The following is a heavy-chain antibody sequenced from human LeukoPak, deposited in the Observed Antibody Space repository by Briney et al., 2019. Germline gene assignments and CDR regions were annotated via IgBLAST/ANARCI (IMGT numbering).Heavy chain of an antibody. J-gene: IGHJ4*02. CDR3: AREGYSGYDFWG. CDR1: GFTFSSRDW. CDR2: IKQDGSEK. D-gene: IGHD5-12*01. Sequence: GGSLRLSCVASGFTFSSRDWMTWVRQAPGKGLEWVANIKQDGSEKNYVDSVKGRFTISRDNAKNSLYLQMNSLRAEDTAVYYCAREGYSGYDFWGWGQGTLVTVSS. V-gene: IGHV3-7*01.